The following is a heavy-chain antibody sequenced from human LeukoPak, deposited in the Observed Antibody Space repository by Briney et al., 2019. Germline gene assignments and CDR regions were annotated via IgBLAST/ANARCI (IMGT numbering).Heavy chain of an antibody. J-gene: IGHJ4*02. V-gene: IGHV3-23*01. CDR2: ISVSDDST. CDR1: GFTSSDYT. D-gene: IGHD2-2*01. Sequence: GGSLRLSCAASGFTSSDYTMNWVRQAPGKGLEWVSGISVSDDSTYYADSVKGRFTMSRDNSNNMLYLQMNSLRAEDTAVYYCAKDRYCSSTNCPYDYWGQGTLVTVSS. CDR3: AKDRYCSSTNCPYDY.